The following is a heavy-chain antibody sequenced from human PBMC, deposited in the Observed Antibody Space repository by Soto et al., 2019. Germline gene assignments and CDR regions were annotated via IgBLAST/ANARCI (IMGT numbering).Heavy chain of an antibody. V-gene: IGHV3-73*02. CDR3: TRQKDIVVDPAASHDAMDV. Sequence: EVQLVESGGGLVQPGGSLKLSCAASGFAISGSAIHWVRQAPGKGLEWVGRIRTRANTYATAFAASVKDTFTISRDDSKNTAYLQVSSLKPEDTAVYFCTRQKDIVVDPAASHDAMDVWGPGTTVTV. CDR1: GFAISGSA. D-gene: IGHD2-2*01. CDR2: IRTRANTYAT. J-gene: IGHJ6*02.